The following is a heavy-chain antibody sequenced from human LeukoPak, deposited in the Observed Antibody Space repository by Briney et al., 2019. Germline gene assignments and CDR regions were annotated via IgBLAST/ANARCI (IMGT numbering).Heavy chain of an antibody. J-gene: IGHJ4*02. CDR1: GFTFSSFG. V-gene: IGHV3-23*01. CDR3: AKESPVVTLADY. CDR2: ISGTGGRT. D-gene: IGHD2-21*02. Sequence: GGSLRLSCAASGFTFSSFGMSWVRQAPGKGLEWVSTISGTGGRTHYADSVKGRLTISRDNSKNTLYLQMNSLRAEDTAVYYCAKESPVVTLADYWGQGTLVTVSS.